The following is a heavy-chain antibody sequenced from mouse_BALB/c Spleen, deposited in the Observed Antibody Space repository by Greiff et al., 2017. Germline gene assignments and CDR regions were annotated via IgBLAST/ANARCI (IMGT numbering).Heavy chain of an antibody. CDR1: GFNIKDTY. Sequence: VQLQQSGAELVKPGASVKLSCTASGFNIKDTYMHWVKQRPEQGLEWIGRIDPANGNTKYDPKFQGKATITADTSSNTAYLQPSSLTSEDTAVYYCARTSSYYGYFDYWGQGTTLTVSS. CDR2: IDPANGNT. J-gene: IGHJ2*01. V-gene: IGHV14-3*02. D-gene: IGHD1-1*02. CDR3: ARTSSYYGYFDY.